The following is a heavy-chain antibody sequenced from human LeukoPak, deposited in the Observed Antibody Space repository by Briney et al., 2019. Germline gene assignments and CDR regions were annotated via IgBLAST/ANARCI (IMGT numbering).Heavy chain of an antibody. CDR3: ARLSGGSKEDY. D-gene: IGHD2-15*01. Sequence: PGGSLRLSCAASGFTSSSYAMSWVRQAPGKGLEWVSVISGSGGITYYADSVKGRFTISRDNSKNTLYLQMNSLRAEDTAVYYCARLSGGSKEDYWGQGTLVTVSS. CDR1: GFTSSSYA. J-gene: IGHJ4*02. V-gene: IGHV3-23*01. CDR2: ISGSGGIT.